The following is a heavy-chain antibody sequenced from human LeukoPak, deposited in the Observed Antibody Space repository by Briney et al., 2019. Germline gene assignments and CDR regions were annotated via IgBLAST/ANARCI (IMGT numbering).Heavy chain of an antibody. CDR3: ANSDYDFWSGYSDLGY. CDR1: GFTFSSYA. J-gene: IGHJ4*02. V-gene: IGHV3-23*01. CDR2: ISGSGGST. Sequence: GGSLRLSCAASGFTFSSYAMSWVRQAPGKGLEWVSAISGSGGSTYYADSVKGRFTISRDNSKNTLYLQMNSLRAEDTAVYYCANSDYDFWSGYSDLGYWGQGTLVTVSS. D-gene: IGHD3-3*01.